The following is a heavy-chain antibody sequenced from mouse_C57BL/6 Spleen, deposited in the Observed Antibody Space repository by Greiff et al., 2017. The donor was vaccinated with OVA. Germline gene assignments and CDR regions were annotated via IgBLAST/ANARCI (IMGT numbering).Heavy chain of an antibody. CDR1: GYSITSGYY. V-gene: IGHV3-6*01. CDR3: ARDPLGYFDY. D-gene: IGHD3-3*01. Sequence: DVKLQESGPGLVKPSQSLSLTCSVTGYSITSGYYWNWIRQFPGNKLEWMGYISYDGSNNYNPSLKNRISITRDTSKNQFFLKLNSVTTEDTATYYCARDPLGYFDYWGQGTTLTVSS. CDR2: ISYDGSN. J-gene: IGHJ2*01.